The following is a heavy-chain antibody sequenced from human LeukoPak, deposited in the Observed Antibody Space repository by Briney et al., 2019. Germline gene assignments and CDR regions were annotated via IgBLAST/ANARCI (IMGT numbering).Heavy chain of an antibody. V-gene: IGHV4-39*01. CDR3: ARHNYGSGSAFDY. D-gene: IGHD3-10*01. Sequence: SETLSLTCTVSGGSISSSSYYWGWIRQPPGKGLEWIGSIYYSGSTYYNPSLKSRVTISVDTSKNQFSLKLSSATAADTAVYYCARHNYGSGSAFDYWGQGTLVTVSS. CDR2: IYYSGST. J-gene: IGHJ4*02. CDR1: GGSISSSSYY.